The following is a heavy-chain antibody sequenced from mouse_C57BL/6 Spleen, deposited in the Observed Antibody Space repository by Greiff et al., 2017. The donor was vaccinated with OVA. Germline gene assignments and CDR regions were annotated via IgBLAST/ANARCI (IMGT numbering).Heavy chain of an antibody. D-gene: IGHD1-1*01. CDR1: GYTFTDYY. V-gene: IGHV1-26*01. J-gene: IGHJ2*01. Sequence: EVQLQQSGPELVKPGASVKISCKASGYTFTDYYMNWVKQSHGKSLEWIGDINPNNGGTSYNQKFKGKATLTVDKSSSTAYMELRSLTSEDSAVYYCAREGDSSYDYFDYWGQGTTLTVSS. CDR2: INPNNGGT. CDR3: AREGDSSYDYFDY.